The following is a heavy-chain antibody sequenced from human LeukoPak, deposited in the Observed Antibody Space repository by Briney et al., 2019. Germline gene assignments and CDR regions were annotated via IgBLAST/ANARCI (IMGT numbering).Heavy chain of an antibody. J-gene: IGHJ4*02. V-gene: IGHV3-30*18. CDR3: AKDRQATTFDN. D-gene: IGHD1-7*01. CDR1: GFTFSNYD. CDR2: ISHNGSDK. Sequence: GGSLRLSCAASGFTFSNYDMHWVRQAPGKGLEWVAVISHNGSDKYYADSVKGRFTISRDNSKNTVYLQMNSLRAEDTAVYYCAKDRQATTFDNGGQGTLVSVST.